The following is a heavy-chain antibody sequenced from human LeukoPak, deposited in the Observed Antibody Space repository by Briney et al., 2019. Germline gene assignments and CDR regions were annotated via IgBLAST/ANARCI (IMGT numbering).Heavy chain of an antibody. V-gene: IGHV1-2*06. J-gene: IGHJ4*02. CDR2: INPNSGGT. CDR1: GYTFTGYY. CDR3: ARDPRAGTFDY. D-gene: IGHD6-13*01. Sequence: AASVKVSCKASGYTFTGYYMHWVRQAPGQGLEWMGRINPNSGGTNYAQKFQGRVTMTRDTSISTAYMELSRLRSDDRAVYYCARDPRAGTFDYWGQGTLVTVSS.